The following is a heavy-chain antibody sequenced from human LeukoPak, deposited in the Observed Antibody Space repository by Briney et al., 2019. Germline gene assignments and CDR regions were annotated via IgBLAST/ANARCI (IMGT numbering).Heavy chain of an antibody. CDR3: AREGYSSSSENDY. CDR1: GYTLTGYY. D-gene: IGHD6-6*01. CDR2: INPNSGGT. J-gene: IGHJ4*02. Sequence: ASVKVSCKASGYTLTGYYMHWVRQAPGQGLEWMGWINPNSGGTNYAQKFQGRVTMTRDTSISTAYMELSRLRSDDTAVYYCAREGYSSSSENDYWGQGTLVTVSS. V-gene: IGHV1-2*02.